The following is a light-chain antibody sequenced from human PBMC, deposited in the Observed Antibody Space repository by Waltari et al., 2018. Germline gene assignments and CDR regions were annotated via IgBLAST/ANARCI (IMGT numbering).Light chain of an antibody. J-gene: IGLJ2*01. Sequence: QAVVTQEPSLTVSPGGTVTITCGSSTGAVPSGPYPYWFQQDPGQAPRTLIYHTNIKHSWTPARFSGSLLGGKAALTLSGAQPEDEAEYYCLLYYSGTRVFGGGTKLTVL. CDR2: HTN. CDR1: TGAVPSGPY. V-gene: IGLV7-46*01. CDR3: LLYYSGTRV.